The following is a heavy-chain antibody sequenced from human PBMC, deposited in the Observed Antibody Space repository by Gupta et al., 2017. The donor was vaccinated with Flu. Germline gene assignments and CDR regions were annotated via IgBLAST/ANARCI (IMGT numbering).Heavy chain of an antibody. V-gene: IGHV3-23*01. J-gene: IGHJ5*02. CDR2: IIGSGGGT. CDR1: GFTFSTYA. D-gene: IGHD3-22*01. CDR3: AKGGYYDDSSGCCGS. Sequence: EVQLLESGGGLVQPGGSLRLSCAASGFTFSTYAMTWVRQAPGKGLQWVSSIIGSGGGTYYADSVKGRFTTSRDNSKNTLYLQMNSLRAEDTAVYYCAKGGYYDDSSGCCGSWGQGTLVTVSS.